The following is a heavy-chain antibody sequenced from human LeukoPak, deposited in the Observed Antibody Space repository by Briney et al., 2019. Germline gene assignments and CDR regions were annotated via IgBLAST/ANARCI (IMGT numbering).Heavy chain of an antibody. Sequence: GGSLRLSCAASGFTFSSYAMSWVRQAPGKGLEWVSSISGNDDTTYYADSVKGRFTISRDNSKNTLYLQMNSLRAEDTAVYYCARGPSGYHNTGGQGTLVTVSS. CDR1: GFTFSSYA. CDR3: ARGPSGYHNT. J-gene: IGHJ4*02. CDR2: ISGNDDTT. V-gene: IGHV3-23*01. D-gene: IGHD5-12*01.